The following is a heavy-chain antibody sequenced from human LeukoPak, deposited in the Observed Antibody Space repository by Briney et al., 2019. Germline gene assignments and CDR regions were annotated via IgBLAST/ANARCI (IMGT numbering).Heavy chain of an antibody. V-gene: IGHV4-59*08. CDR1: GGSIIGHW. CDR2: IFYSGSN. J-gene: IGHJ4*02. D-gene: IGHD2/OR15-2a*01. CDR3: ARRNTADASIDF. Sequence: SETLSLTCAVSGGSIIGHWWSWIRQPPGKGLEWIGDIFYSGSNNYNPSLKSRLSISLDTSKNQFSLKLSSVTAADTAMYYCARRNTADASIDFWGQGTLVIASS.